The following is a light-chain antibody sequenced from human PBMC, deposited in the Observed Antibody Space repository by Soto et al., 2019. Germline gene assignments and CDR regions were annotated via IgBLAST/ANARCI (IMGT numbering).Light chain of an antibody. J-gene: IGKJ1*01. CDR3: QQYKDWHPWT. CDR2: RAS. CDR1: QSVSTS. Sequence: EIVMTQSPATLSVSPGERATLSFRASQSVSTSLAWYQHKAGQAPMLLFYRASIRATGVPARFSGTGSGTAFTLTISSPQSEAVAVYYCQQYKDWHPWTFGQGPKVDI. V-gene: IGKV3-15*01.